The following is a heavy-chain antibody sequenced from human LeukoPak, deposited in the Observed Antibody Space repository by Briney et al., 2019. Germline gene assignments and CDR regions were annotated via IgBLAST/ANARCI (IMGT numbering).Heavy chain of an antibody. CDR1: GYTFTSYA. CDR3: ARVPTSDSGSYYNAEYFQH. D-gene: IGHD3-10*01. Sequence: ASVKVSCKASGYTFTSYAMHWVRQAPGQRLEWMGWINACNGNTKYSQKFQGRVTITRDTSASTAYMELSSLRSEDTAVYYCARVPTSDSGSYYNAEYFQHWGQGTLVTVSS. J-gene: IGHJ1*01. V-gene: IGHV1-3*01. CDR2: INACNGNT.